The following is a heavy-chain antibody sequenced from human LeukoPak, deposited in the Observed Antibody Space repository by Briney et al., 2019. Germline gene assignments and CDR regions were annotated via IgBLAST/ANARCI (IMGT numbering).Heavy chain of an antibody. J-gene: IGHJ4*02. V-gene: IGHV3-74*03. Sequence: PGGSLRLSCAASGFTFSNYWIHWVRQAPGKGLVWVSRIDNAGSITTYADSVKGRFTISRDNAENTLYLQMNSLRVEDTAVNYCAKDQRWESPHYLDSWGQGTLVTVSS. D-gene: IGHD1-26*01. CDR3: AKDQRWESPHYLDS. CDR2: IDNAGSIT. CDR1: GFTFSNYW.